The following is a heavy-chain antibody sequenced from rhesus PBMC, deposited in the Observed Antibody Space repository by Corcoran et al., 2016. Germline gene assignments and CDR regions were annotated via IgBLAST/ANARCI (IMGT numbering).Heavy chain of an antibody. V-gene: IGHV4-122*02. Sequence: QVQLQESGPGLVKPSETLSLTCAVSGGSISSSYSYWSWIRQAPGQGLEWIGYSSYSGSTSDNPSLKRRVTISRDTSKNQVSLKLSSGTAADTAVYYCARPGGIAAAGTFDYWGQGVLVTVSS. CDR3: ARPGGIAAAGTFDY. D-gene: IGHD6-31*01. J-gene: IGHJ4*01. CDR1: GGSISSSYSY. CDR2: SSYSGST.